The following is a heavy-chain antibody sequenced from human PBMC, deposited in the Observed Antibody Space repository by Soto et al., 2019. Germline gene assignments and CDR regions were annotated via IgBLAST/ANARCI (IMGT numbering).Heavy chain of an antibody. J-gene: IGHJ4*02. V-gene: IGHV4-59*11. CDR2: IYYSGST. D-gene: IGHD7-27*01. CDR3: ARANWFFDY. CDR1: GGSIKNHY. Sequence: QVQLQESGPGLVKPSETLSLTCTVSGGSIKNHYRSWIRQPPGQGLEWIGYIYYSGSTNYNPSLKSRVTMSVDTYKNQFSLKLSALPAADTDIYYCARANWFFDYWGQGTLVTVSS.